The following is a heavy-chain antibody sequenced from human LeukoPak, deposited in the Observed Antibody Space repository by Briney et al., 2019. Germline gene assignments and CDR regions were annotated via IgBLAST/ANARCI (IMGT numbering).Heavy chain of an antibody. CDR3: ARDSCSGGSCYAYGTFDY. Sequence: SETLSLTCTVSGGSISSYYWSWIRQPAEKGLEWIGRIYTSGSTNYNPSLKSRVTMSVDTSKNQFSLKLSSVTAADTAVYYCARDSCSGGSCYAYGTFDYWGQGTLVTVSS. J-gene: IGHJ4*02. CDR2: IYTSGST. D-gene: IGHD2-15*01. V-gene: IGHV4-4*07. CDR1: GGSISSYY.